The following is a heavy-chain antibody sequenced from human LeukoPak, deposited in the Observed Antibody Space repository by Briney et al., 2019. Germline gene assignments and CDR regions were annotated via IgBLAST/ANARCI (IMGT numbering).Heavy chain of an antibody. J-gene: IGHJ4*02. Sequence: PGGSLRLSCAASGFTLSTCGMHWVRQAPGKGLEWVAMISHDGNSKQYADFAKGRFTISRDNAKSSLYLQMNSLRDEDTAVYYCARVWQDYSGVDYWGQGTLVTVSS. D-gene: IGHD2-21*01. CDR3: ARVWQDYSGVDY. CDR1: GFTLSTCG. V-gene: IGHV3-30*03. CDR2: ISHDGNSK.